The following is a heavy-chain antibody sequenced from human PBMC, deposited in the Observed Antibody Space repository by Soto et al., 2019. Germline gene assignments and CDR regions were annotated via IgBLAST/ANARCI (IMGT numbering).Heavy chain of an antibody. CDR1: GFTFTSSA. Sequence: QMQLVQSGPEVKKPGTSVKVSCKASGFTFTSSAVQWVRQARGQRLEWIGWIVVGSGNTNYAQKFQERVTITRDMSTSTAYMELSSLRSEDTAVYYCAAGRVLRFLEWLLHPLDYWGQGTLVTVSS. D-gene: IGHD3-3*01. J-gene: IGHJ4*02. CDR3: AAGRVLRFLEWLLHPLDY. CDR2: IVVGSGNT. V-gene: IGHV1-58*01.